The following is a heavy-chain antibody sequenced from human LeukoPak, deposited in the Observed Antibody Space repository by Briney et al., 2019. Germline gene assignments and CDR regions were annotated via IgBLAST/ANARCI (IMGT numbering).Heavy chain of an antibody. Sequence: ASVKVSCKASGYTFTSYYMHWVRQAPGQGLEWMGIINPSGGSTSYAQKFQGRVTMTEDTSTDTAYMELSSLRSEDTAVYYCATGDRYYYDSSGYSRWGQGTLVTVSS. D-gene: IGHD3-22*01. CDR3: ATGDRYYYDSSGYSR. CDR2: INPSGGST. J-gene: IGHJ4*02. CDR1: GYTFTSYY. V-gene: IGHV1-46*01.